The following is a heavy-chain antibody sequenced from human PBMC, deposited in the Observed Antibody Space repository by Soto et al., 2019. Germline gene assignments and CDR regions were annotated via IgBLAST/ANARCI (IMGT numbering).Heavy chain of an antibody. V-gene: IGHV4-39*01. D-gene: IGHD4-4*01. Sequence: SEALSLTCTVSGGSISSSSYYWGWLRQPPGKGLEWIGSIYYSGSNYYNPSLKSRVTISVDTYKNQFSLKLSSVTAAYTAVYYCATNYAYYYDYGIDVWGQGTTVTVSS. CDR1: GGSISSSSYY. CDR3: ATNYAYYYDYGIDV. J-gene: IGHJ6*02. CDR2: IYYSGSN.